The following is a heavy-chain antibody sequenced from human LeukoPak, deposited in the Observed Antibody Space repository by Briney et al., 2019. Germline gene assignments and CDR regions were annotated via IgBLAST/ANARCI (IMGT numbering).Heavy chain of an antibody. CDR1: GGSISSSSYY. Sequence: SETLSLTCTVSGGSISSSSYYWGWIRQPPGKGLEWIGSIYYSGNTHYNPSLKSRVTISVDTSKSQFSLKLSSVTAADTAVYYCARNVSRGYFDYWGQGTLVTVSS. J-gene: IGHJ4*02. CDR2: IYYSGNT. V-gene: IGHV4-39*01. CDR3: ARNVSRGYFDY. D-gene: IGHD3-10*01.